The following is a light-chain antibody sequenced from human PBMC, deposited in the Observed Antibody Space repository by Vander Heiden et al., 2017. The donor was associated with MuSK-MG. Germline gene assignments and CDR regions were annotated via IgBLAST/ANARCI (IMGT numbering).Light chain of an antibody. CDR3: CSYAGSYTFVV. Sequence: QSALTQPRPVSGSPGQAVTIACTGSSSHVSGYNYVSWYQQHPGKAPKLMIYDVSQRPSGVPDRFSGSKSGNTASLTISGLQAEDEADYYCCSYAGSYTFVVFGGGTKLTVL. CDR2: DVS. J-gene: IGLJ2*01. V-gene: IGLV2-11*01. CDR1: SSHVSGYNY.